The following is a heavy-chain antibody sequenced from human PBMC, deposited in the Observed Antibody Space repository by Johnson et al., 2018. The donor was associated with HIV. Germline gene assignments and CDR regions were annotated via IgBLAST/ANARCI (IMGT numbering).Heavy chain of an antibody. D-gene: IGHD3-22*01. CDR2: IWYDGSNK. CDR3: AKDRAEVVVVHDALDM. J-gene: IGHJ3*02. CDR1: GFTFSSYG. V-gene: IGHV3-33*06. Sequence: QVLLVESGGGVVQPGRSLRLSCAASGFTFSSYGMHWVRQAPGKGLEWVAVIWYDGSNKYYADSVKGRFTISRDNSKNTLYLQMNSLRAEDTAVYYCAKDRAEVVVVHDALDMWGQGTMVTVSS.